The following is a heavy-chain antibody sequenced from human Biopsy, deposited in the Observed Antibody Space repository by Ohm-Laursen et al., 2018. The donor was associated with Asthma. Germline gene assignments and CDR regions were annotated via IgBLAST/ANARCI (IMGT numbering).Heavy chain of an antibody. J-gene: IGHJ4*02. V-gene: IGHV3-66*02. D-gene: IGHD6-19*01. Sequence: SLRLSCTASGFAVSRDHMFWVRQAPGKGLEWVSVIYNDGRAYYADSVKGRFTISRDNSKNTLSLQMNSLTAEDTAVYYCAREGVAGTHIEDWGQGTLVTVSS. CDR1: GFAVSRDH. CDR3: AREGVAGTHIED. CDR2: IYNDGRA.